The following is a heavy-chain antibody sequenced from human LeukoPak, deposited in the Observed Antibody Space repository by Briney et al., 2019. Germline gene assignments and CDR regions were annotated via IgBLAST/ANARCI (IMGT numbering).Heavy chain of an antibody. J-gene: IGHJ4*02. CDR1: GGSISSSSYY. V-gene: IGHV4-39*02. Sequence: SETLSLTCTVSGGSISSSSYYWGWIRQPPGKGLEWIGSIYYSGSTYYNPSLKSRVTISVDTSKNQFSLKLSSVTAADTAVYYCVRDLAVWSGYSFDYWGQGTLVTVSS. CDR2: IYYSGST. D-gene: IGHD3-3*01. CDR3: VRDLAVWSGYSFDY.